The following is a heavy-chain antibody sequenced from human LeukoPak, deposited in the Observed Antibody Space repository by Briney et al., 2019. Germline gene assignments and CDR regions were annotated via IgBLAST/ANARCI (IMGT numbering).Heavy chain of an antibody. CDR2: ISAYNGNT. CDR1: GYTFTSYG. V-gene: IGHV1-18*01. J-gene: IGHJ6*02. D-gene: IGHD3-3*01. CDR3: AREWGSYDFWSGYSPYYYYGMDV. Sequence: ASVKVSCKASGYTFTSYGISWVRQAPGQGLEWMGWISAYNGNTNYAQKLQGRATMTTDTSTSTAYMELRSLRSDDTAVYYCAREWGSYDFWSGYSPYYYYGMDVWGQGTTVTVSS.